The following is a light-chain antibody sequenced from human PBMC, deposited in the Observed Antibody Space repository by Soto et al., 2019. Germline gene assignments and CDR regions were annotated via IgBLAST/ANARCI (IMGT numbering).Light chain of an antibody. CDR1: QSVTSSY. V-gene: IGKV3-20*01. CDR2: DAS. CDR3: QQYGSSPVT. Sequence: IVLTQSPGTLSLSPGERPTLSCTASQSVTSSYLAWYQQIPGQAPRLLIYDASSRATGIPNRFSGSGSGTDFTLTISRLEPEDFAVFYCQQYGSSPVTFGQGTKLEI. J-gene: IGKJ2*01.